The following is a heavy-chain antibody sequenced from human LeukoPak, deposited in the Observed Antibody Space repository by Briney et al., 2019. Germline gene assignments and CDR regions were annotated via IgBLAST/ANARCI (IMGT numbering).Heavy chain of an antibody. CDR1: GFTFSDYY. CDR3: ARGNRPYYDFWSGYYPYYFDY. V-gene: IGHV3-11*04. J-gene: IGHJ4*02. D-gene: IGHD3-3*01. CDR2: ISSSGSTI. Sequence: KPGGSLRLSCAASGFTFSDYYMSWIRQAPGKGLEWVSYISSSGSTIYYADSVKGRFTISRDNAKNSLYLQMNSLRAEDTAVYYCARGNRPYYDFWSGYYPYYFDYWGQGPLVTVSS.